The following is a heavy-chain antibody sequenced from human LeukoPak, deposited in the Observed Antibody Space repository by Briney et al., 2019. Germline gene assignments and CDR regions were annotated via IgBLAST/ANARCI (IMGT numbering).Heavy chain of an antibody. V-gene: IGHV3-30*04. J-gene: IGHJ3*02. D-gene: IGHD3-16*02. CDR3: ARERGQTTYYDYVWGNYRFDAFDI. CDR2: ISYDGTRN. Sequence: PGRSLRLSCVASGFTFRNYAIHWVRQAPGKGREWVATISYDGTRNFCADSVQGRFKISRDNFKDTLFLQMNSLRAEDTAVYYCARERGQTTYYDYVWGNYRFDAFDIWGPGTMVTVPS. CDR1: GFTFRNYA.